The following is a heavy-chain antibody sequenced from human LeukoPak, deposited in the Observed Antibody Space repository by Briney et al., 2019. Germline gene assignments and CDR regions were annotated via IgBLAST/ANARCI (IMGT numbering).Heavy chain of an antibody. J-gene: IGHJ6*04. V-gene: IGHV3-48*03. D-gene: IGHD3-22*01. CDR2: ISGSGGST. CDR3: ARGPTMKMDV. CDR1: GFTFSSYE. Sequence: GGSLRLSCAASGFTFSSYEMNWVRQAPGKGLEWVSAISGSGGSTYYADSVKGRFTISRDNAKNSLYLQMNSLRAEDTAVYYCARGPTMKMDVWGKGTTVTVSS.